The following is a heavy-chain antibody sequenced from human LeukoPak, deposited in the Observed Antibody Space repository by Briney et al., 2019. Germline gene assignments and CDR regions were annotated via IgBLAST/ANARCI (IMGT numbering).Heavy chain of an antibody. CDR1: GYSISSGYY. Sequence: PSETLSLTCAVSGYSISSGYYWGWIRQPPGKGLEWIGSIYHSGSTYYNPSLKSRVTISVDTSKNQFSLKLSSVTAADTAVYYCARMLDWSGYSRDYWGQGTLVTVSS. V-gene: IGHV4-38-2*01. CDR2: IYHSGST. CDR3: ARMLDWSGYSRDY. D-gene: IGHD3-3*01. J-gene: IGHJ4*02.